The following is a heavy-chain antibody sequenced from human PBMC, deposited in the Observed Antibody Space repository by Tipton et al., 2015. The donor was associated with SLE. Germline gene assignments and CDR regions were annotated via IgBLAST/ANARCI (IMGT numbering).Heavy chain of an antibody. D-gene: IGHD1-1*01. J-gene: IGHJ4*02. CDR3: ARGGDGRVFDY. V-gene: IGHV3-23*01. CDR1: GFTFSSYA. Sequence: SLRLSCADSGFTFSSYAMSWVRQAPGKGLEWVSAISGSGGNTYYADSVKGRFAISRDNSKNTLYLQMNSLRAEDTAVYYCARGGDGRVFDYWGQGTLVTVSS. CDR2: ISGSGGNT.